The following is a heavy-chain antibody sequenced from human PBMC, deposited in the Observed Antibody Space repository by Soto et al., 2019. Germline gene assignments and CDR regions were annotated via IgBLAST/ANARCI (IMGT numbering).Heavy chain of an antibody. J-gene: IGHJ4*02. CDR1: GFTFSSYS. CDR3: ARDGAYCGGDCYLDY. Sequence: EVQLVESGGGLVKPGGSLRLSCAASGFTFSSYSMNWVRQPPGKGLEWVSSISSSSSYIYYADSVKGRFTISRDNAKNSLYLQMNSLRAEDTAVYYCARDGAYCGGDCYLDYWGQGTLVTVSS. CDR2: ISSSSSYI. D-gene: IGHD2-21*01. V-gene: IGHV3-21*01.